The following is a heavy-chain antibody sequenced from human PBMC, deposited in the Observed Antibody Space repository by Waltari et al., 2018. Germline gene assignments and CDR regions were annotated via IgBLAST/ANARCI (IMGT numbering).Heavy chain of an antibody. CDR2: IWHDGSNE. CDR1: GFTCRRFG. D-gene: IGHD2-15*01. Sequence: QVQLVESGGGVVQPGRSLRLSCAALGFTCRRFGMHWGRQAQVKGLEWVAVIWHDGSNEYYVDSVKGRFTISRDNSKNTLYLQMNSLRAEDSAVYYCASQSTTLFDYWGQGTLVTVSS. V-gene: IGHV3-33*01. CDR3: ASQSTTLFDY. J-gene: IGHJ4*02.